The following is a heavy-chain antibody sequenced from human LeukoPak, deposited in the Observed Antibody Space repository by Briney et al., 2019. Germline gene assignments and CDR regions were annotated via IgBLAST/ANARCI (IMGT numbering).Heavy chain of an antibody. CDR2: ISWNSVSI. Sequence: RSGGSLRLSCAASGFTFDDYAMPWVRQAPGKGLEWVSGISWNSVSIGYADSVKGRFTISRGNAKNTLYLQMNSLRAEDTALYYCAKDMGYCSGGSWYYPGDYYYGMDVWGQGTTVTVSS. CDR3: AKDMGYCSGGSWYYPGDYYYGMDV. D-gene: IGHD2-15*01. J-gene: IGHJ6*02. CDR1: GFTFDDYA. V-gene: IGHV3-9*01.